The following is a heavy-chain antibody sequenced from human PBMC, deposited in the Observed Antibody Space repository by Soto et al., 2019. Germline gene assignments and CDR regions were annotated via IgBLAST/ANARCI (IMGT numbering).Heavy chain of an antibody. D-gene: IGHD2-2*01. CDR1: GGSVSSGSYY. J-gene: IGHJ4*02. CDR2: IYYSGST. CDR3: ARAVVLPAEPHFDY. Sequence: SETLSLTCIVSGGSVSSGSYYWSWIRQPPGKGLELIGYIYYSGSTTYNPSLKSRVTISVDTSKNQFSLKLSSVTAADTAVYYCARAVVLPAEPHFDYWGQGTLVTVS. V-gene: IGHV4-61*01.